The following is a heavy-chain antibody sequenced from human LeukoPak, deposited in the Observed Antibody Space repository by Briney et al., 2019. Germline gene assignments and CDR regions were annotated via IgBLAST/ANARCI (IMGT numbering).Heavy chain of an antibody. V-gene: IGHV3-48*01. CDR1: GFTFSSHS. CDR3: ARDASLNYDFWSGLFDY. J-gene: IGHJ4*02. Sequence: GGSLRLSCAASGFTFSSHSMNWVRQAPGKGLEWVSYISSSSTIYYADSVKGRFTFSRDNAKNSLYLQMNSLRAEDTAVYYCARDASLNYDFWSGLFDYWGQGTLVTVSS. D-gene: IGHD3-3*01. CDR2: ISSSSTI.